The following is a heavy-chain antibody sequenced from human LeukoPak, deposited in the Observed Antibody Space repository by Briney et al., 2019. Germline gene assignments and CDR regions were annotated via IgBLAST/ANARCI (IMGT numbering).Heavy chain of an antibody. Sequence: SGGSLRLSCAASGFTFSTYSLNWVRQAPGKGLEWVSYISSSSGTLYYADSVKGRFTISRDNSKNTLYLQMNSLRAEDTAVYYCAKVGFSEMEWLLYSDHWGQGTLVTVSS. V-gene: IGHV3-48*01. CDR1: GFTFSTYS. CDR3: AKVGFSEMEWLLYSDH. J-gene: IGHJ4*02. CDR2: ISSSSGTL. D-gene: IGHD3-3*01.